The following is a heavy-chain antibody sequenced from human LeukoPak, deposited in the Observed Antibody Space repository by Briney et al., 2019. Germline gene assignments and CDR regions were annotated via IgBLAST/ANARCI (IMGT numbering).Heavy chain of an antibody. V-gene: IGHV3-21*01. CDR2: ITSSSTYT. CDR1: GFSFSSYN. J-gene: IGHJ4*02. Sequence: SGGSLRLSCAASGFSFSSYNMNWVRQTPGKGLEWVSSITSSSTYTFYADSVKGRFTISRDNAKNSLYLQMNSLRAEDTAVYYCASTVDIVATIRGPLNYWGQGTLVTVSS. CDR3: ASTVDIVATIRGPLNY. D-gene: IGHD5-12*01.